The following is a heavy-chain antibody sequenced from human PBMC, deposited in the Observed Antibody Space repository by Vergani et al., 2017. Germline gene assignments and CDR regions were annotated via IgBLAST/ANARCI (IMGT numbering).Heavy chain of an antibody. Sequence: EVQLLESGGGLVQPGGSLRLSCEASGFIFSTYAMSWVRQAPGKGLEWVSGITNVGYPYYADYVKGRFTISRDNSENTLFLQMNSLRAEDTAVYYCAKELEAVGTPLFDYWGQGKLVTVSS. CDR1: GFIFSTYA. V-gene: IGHV3-23*01. CDR2: ITNVGYP. CDR3: AKELEAVGTPLFDY. J-gene: IGHJ4*02. D-gene: IGHD6-13*01.